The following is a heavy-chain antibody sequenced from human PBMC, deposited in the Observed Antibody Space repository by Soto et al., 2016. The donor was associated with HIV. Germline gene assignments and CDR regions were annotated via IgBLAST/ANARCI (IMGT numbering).Heavy chain of an antibody. J-gene: IGHJ4*02. D-gene: IGHD5-18*01. CDR3: ATRRGYSYRDY. V-gene: IGHV3-23*04. CDR1: RLMFSTYY. CDR2: ISGSGGST. Sequence: EVRLVESGGGLVQPGGSLRLSCAASRLMFSTYYMNWVRQAPGKGLEWVSAISGSGGSTYYADSVKGRFTISRDNSKNTLYLQMNSLRAEDTAVYYCATRRGYSYRDYWGQGTLVTVSS.